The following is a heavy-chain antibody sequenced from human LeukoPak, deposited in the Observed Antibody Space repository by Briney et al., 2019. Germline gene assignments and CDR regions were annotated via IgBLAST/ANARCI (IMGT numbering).Heavy chain of an antibody. CDR3: AREVYISGRRGIDY. V-gene: IGHV1-2*02. J-gene: IGHJ4*02. CDR1: GYTFTGYF. Sequence: ASVKVSCKASGYTFTGYFMHWVRQAPGQGLEWMGWINPNSGGTSYAQKLQGRVTMTRDTSISTAYMELSRLRSDDTAVYYCAREVYISGRRGIDYWGQGTLVTVSS. D-gene: IGHD6-19*01. CDR2: INPNSGGT.